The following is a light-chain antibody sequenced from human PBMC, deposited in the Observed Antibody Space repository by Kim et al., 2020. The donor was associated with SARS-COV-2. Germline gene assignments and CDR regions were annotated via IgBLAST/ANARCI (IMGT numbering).Light chain of an antibody. J-gene: IGLJ1*01. CDR2: QDN. V-gene: IGLV3-1*01. CDR3: QAWDSSTHNYV. Sequence: SYELTQPPSVSVSPGQTASITCSGYKLGDKYVSWYQQKPGQSPVVVIYQDNHRHSGIPERFSGSNSGNTATLTISGTQAMDEADYYCQAWDSSTHNYVFGAGTKLTVL. CDR1: KLGDKY.